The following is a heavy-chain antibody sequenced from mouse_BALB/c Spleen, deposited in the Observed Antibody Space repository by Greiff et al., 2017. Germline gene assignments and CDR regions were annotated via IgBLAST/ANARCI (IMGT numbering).Heavy chain of an antibody. CDR3: ARNPSYRSFDY. J-gene: IGHJ2*01. V-gene: IGHV5-17*02. CDR2: ISSGSSTI. Sequence: EVNVVESGGGLVQPGGSRKLSCAASGFTFSSFGMHWVRQAPEKGLEWVAYISSGSSTIYYADTVKGRFTISRDNPKNTLFLQMTSLRSEDTAMYYCARNPSYRSFDYWGQGTTLTVSS. CDR1: GFTFSSFG. D-gene: IGHD2-14*01.